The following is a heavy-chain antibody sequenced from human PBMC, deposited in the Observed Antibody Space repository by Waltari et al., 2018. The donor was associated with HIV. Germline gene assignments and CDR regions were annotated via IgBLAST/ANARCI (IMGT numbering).Heavy chain of an antibody. CDR3: ARGPPYYYGLVSPGGGWFDP. J-gene: IGHJ5*02. CDR1: GYTFTGYY. Sequence: QVQLVQSGAEVKKPGASVKVSCKASGYTFTGYYMHWARQAPGQGLEWMRWVNPNRGGTNYAQKFQGRVAMTRDTSISSAYMELSGLRSDDTSVYYCARGPPYYYGLVSPGGGWFDPWGQGTLVTVSS. CDR2: VNPNRGGT. V-gene: IGHV1-2*02. D-gene: IGHD3-10*01.